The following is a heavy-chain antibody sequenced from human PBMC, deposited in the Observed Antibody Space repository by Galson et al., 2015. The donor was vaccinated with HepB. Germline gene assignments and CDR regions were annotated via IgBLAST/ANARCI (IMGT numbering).Heavy chain of an antibody. V-gene: IGHV3-21*01. Sequence: SLRLSCAASGFMFNSHTMNWVRQAPEKGLEWVSSITSSSSYIYYADSVKGRFTISRDNAKNSLCLQMNSLRAEDTAVYYCARFGYESQISFDYWGQGALVTVSS. D-gene: IGHD5-12*01. CDR3: ARFGYESQISFDY. J-gene: IGHJ4*02. CDR2: ITSSSSYI. CDR1: GFMFNSHT.